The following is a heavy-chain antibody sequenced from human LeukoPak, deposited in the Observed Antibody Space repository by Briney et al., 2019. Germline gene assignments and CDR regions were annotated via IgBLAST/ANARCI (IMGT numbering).Heavy chain of an antibody. CDR1: GFTVSSNY. CDR3: ARELGDGYNPFDY. CDR2: IYSSGST. J-gene: IGHJ4*02. D-gene: IGHD5-24*01. Sequence: PGGSLRLSCAASGFTVSSNYMSWVRQAPGKGLEWVSVIYSSGSTYYADSVKGRFTISRDSSKSTLYLQMNSLRAEDTAVYYCARELGDGYNPFDYWGQGTLVTVSS. V-gene: IGHV3-53*01.